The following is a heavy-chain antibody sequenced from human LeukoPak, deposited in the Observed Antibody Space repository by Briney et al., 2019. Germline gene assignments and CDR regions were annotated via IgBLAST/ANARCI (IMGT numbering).Heavy chain of an antibody. CDR1: GYTFTGYY. CDR3: ARDREAARPEFDY. D-gene: IGHD6-6*01. J-gene: IGHJ4*02. CDR2: INPNSGGT. V-gene: IGHV1-2*02. Sequence: GASVKVSCKASGYTFTGYYMHWVRQAPGQGLEWMGWINPNSGGTNYAQKFQGRVTMTRDTSINTAYMELSRLRSDDTAVYYCARDREAARPEFDYWGQGTLVTVSS.